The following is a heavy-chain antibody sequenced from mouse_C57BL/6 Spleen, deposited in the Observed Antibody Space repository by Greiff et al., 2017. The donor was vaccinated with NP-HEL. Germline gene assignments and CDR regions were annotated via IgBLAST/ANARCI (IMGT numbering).Heavy chain of an antibody. CDR1: GYAFSSYW. Sequence: VQLQQSGAELVKPGASVKISCKASGYAFSSYWMNWVKQRPGKGLEWIGQIYPGDGDTNYNGKFKGKATLTADKSSSTAYMQLSSLTSEDSAVYFCARSPWGDYAMDDWGQGTSVTVSS. CDR2: IYPGDGDT. V-gene: IGHV1-80*01. J-gene: IGHJ4*01. CDR3: ARSPWGDYAMDD.